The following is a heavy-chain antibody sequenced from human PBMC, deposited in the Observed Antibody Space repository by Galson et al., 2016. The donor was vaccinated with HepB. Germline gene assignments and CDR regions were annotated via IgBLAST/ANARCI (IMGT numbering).Heavy chain of an antibody. Sequence: LSLTCIVSGDSISSFHWSWIRQPPGRGLEWIAYVYNSGSTDYNPSLRSRITISVDTSMNQISLKLTSMTAADTAVYYCARESLRGGGGSGFDYWGQGTLVTVSS. V-gene: IGHV4-59*01. CDR2: VYNSGST. CDR3: ARESLRGGGGSGFDY. CDR1: GDSISSFH. J-gene: IGHJ4*02. D-gene: IGHD3-16*01.